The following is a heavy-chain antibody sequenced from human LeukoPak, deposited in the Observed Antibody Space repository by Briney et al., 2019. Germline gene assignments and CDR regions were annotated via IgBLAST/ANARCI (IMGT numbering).Heavy chain of an antibody. CDR1: GFTFNTYA. V-gene: IGHV3-23*01. J-gene: IGHJ4*02. D-gene: IGHD6-6*01. CDR2: ISASGGST. CDR3: AKRGLGSSSGAYYFDY. Sequence: PGGSLRLSCAASGFTFNTYAMSWVRQAPGKGLEWVSAISASGGSTYYADSVKGRFTISRDNSKNTLYLRMNSLRAEDTAVYYCAKRGLGSSSGAYYFDYWGQGTLVTVSS.